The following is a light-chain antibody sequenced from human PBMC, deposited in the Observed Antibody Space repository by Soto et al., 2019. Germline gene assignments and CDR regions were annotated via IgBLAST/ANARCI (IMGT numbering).Light chain of an antibody. CDR2: DAS. V-gene: IGKV3-11*01. Sequence: EIVLTQSPATLSLSPGERATLSCRASQSVSSYLAWYQQKPGQGPRLLIYDASNRANGIPARFSGRGSGTDFTLTISSLAPEDFAVYYCQQGSNWPLTFGGGTKVEIK. CDR1: QSVSSY. J-gene: IGKJ4*01. CDR3: QQGSNWPLT.